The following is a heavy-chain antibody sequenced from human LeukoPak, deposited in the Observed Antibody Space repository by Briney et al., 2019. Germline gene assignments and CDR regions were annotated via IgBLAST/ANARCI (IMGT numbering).Heavy chain of an antibody. D-gene: IGHD2-2*02. Sequence: GESLKISCKGSGYSFTSYWIGWVRQMPGKGLEWMGIIYPGDSDTRYSPSFQGQVTISADKSISTAYLQWSSLKASDTAMYYCARLPRTGYQLLYPATPYFDYWGQGTLVTVSS. V-gene: IGHV5-51*01. CDR3: ARLPRTGYQLLYPATPYFDY. CDR1: GYSFTSYW. J-gene: IGHJ4*02. CDR2: IYPGDSDT.